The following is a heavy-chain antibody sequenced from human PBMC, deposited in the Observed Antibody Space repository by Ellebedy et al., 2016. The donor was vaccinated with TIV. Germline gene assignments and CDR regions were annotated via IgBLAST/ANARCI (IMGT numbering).Heavy chain of an antibody. V-gene: IGHV3-23*01. Sequence: GGSLRLXXAASGFTFNNYAMSWVRQAPGKGLEWVSAISGSGGSTYYADSVKGRFTISRDNSKNTLYLQMNSLRAEDTAVYYCAKGGIYCSSTSCYRLVYWGQGTLVTVSS. CDR1: GFTFNNYA. CDR2: ISGSGGST. CDR3: AKGGIYCSSTSCYRLVY. D-gene: IGHD2-2*02. J-gene: IGHJ4*02.